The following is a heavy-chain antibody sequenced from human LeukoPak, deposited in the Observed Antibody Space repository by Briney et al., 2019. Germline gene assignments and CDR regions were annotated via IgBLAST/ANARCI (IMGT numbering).Heavy chain of an antibody. V-gene: IGHV3-7*04. Sequence: GGSLRLSCAASGFTFSSYWTSWVRQAPGKGLEWVANIKQDGSEKYYVDFVKGRFTISRDNAKNSLYLQMNSLRAEDTAVYYCARLDYGDGGDYWGQGTLVTVSS. CDR3: ARLDYGDGGDY. D-gene: IGHD4-17*01. CDR2: IKQDGSEK. CDR1: GFTFSSYW. J-gene: IGHJ4*02.